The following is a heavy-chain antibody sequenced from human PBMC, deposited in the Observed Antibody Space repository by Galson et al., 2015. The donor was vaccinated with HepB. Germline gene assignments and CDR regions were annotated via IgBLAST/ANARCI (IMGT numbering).Heavy chain of an antibody. CDR2: IWYDGSNK. Sequence: SLRLSCAASGFTFSSYGMHWVRQAPGKGLEWVAVIWYDGSNKYYADSVKGRFTISRDNSKNTLYLQMNSLRAEDTAVYYCAKIPSPRGLLGRWDGMDVWGQGTTVTVSS. D-gene: IGHD7-27*01. V-gene: IGHV3-33*06. J-gene: IGHJ6*02. CDR1: GFTFSSYG. CDR3: AKIPSPRGLLGRWDGMDV.